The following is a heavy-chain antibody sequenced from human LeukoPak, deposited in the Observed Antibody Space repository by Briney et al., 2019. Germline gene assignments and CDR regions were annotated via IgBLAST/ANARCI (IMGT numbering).Heavy chain of an antibody. J-gene: IGHJ6*02. D-gene: IGHD5-12*01. Sequence: GGSLRLSCAASGFTVSSNYMSWVRQAPGKGLEWVSVIYSGGSTYYADSVKGRFTISRDNSKNTLYLQMNSLRAEDTAVYYCAREKVATMTTYYYYGMDVWGQGTTVTVS. CDR2: IYSGGST. CDR1: GFTVSSNY. V-gene: IGHV3-66*01. CDR3: AREKVATMTTYYYYGMDV.